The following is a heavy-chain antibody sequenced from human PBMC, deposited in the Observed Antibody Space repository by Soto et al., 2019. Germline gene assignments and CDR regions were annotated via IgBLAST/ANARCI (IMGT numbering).Heavy chain of an antibody. CDR2: INAGNGNT. CDR1: GYTFTSYA. Sequence: ASVKVSCKASGYTFTSYAMHWVRQAPGHRLEWMGWINAGNGNTKYSQKFQGRVTITRDTSASTAYMELSSLRSEDTAVYYCARLLGGSISLFGYWGQGTLVTVSS. D-gene: IGHD6-13*01. J-gene: IGHJ4*02. CDR3: ARLLGGSISLFGY. V-gene: IGHV1-3*01.